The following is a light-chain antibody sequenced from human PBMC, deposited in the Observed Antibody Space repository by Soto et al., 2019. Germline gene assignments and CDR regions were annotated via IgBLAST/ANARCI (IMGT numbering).Light chain of an antibody. V-gene: IGKV3-11*01. J-gene: IGKJ1*01. CDR1: QSVSSY. CDR3: QQYYSYRT. Sequence: EIVLTQSPATLSLSPGARAPLSCRASQSVSSYLAWYQQKPGQAPRLLIYDASNRATGIPARFSGSGSGTDFTLTISCLQSEDFATYYCQQYYSYRTFGQGTKVDIK. CDR2: DAS.